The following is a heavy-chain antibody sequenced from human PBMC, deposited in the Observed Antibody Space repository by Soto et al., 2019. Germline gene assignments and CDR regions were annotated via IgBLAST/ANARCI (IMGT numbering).Heavy chain of an antibody. D-gene: IGHD2-2*01. Sequence: QVHLQQWGAGVLKPSETLSLTCAVSGGSFSGYYWTWIRQIPGKGLEWIGEINQSANTKYNPSLMRRVTRSVDTSRNQFSLKLRSVTAADTAVYYCARPSYALNWDFHYGMQVWGQGSSVTVSS. CDR2: INQSANT. CDR1: GGSFSGYY. J-gene: IGHJ6*02. CDR3: ARPSYALNWDFHYGMQV. V-gene: IGHV4-34*01.